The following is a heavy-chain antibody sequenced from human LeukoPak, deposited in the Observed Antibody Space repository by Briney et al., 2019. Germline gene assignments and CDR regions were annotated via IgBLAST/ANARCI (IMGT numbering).Heavy chain of an antibody. CDR3: ARDRETWYFDF. V-gene: IGHV3-33*01. J-gene: IGHJ4*02. Sequence: GGSLRLSCAASAFTFSSYGTHWVRQAPGKGLEWVAVIWYDGSNKYYADSVEGRFTISRDNSKNTLFLQINSVRAEDPAVYYCARDRETWYFDFWGQGTLVTVSS. CDR1: AFTFSSYG. CDR2: IWYDGSNK.